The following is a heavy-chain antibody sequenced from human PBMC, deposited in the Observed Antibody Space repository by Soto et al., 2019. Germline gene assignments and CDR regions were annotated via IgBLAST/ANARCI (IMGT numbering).Heavy chain of an antibody. CDR2: ISAYNGNT. CDR1: GYSLTSVG. D-gene: IGHD6-13*01. J-gene: IGHJ5*02. V-gene: IGHV1-18*04. CDR3: ARKGIAAAGTRWFEP. Sequence: SVRVSCNASGYSLTSVGIRWVRQGTGQGLEWMGWISAYNGNTNYAQKLQCRVTMTTDTSTSTAYMELRSLRSDDTAVYYCARKGIAAAGTRWFEPWGQGTLVTVSS.